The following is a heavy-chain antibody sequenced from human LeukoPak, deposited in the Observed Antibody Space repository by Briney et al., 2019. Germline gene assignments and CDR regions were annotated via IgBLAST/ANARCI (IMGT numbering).Heavy chain of an antibody. Sequence: PSETLSLTCAVYGGSFSGYYWSWIRQPPGKGLEWIGEINHSGSTYYNPSLKSRVTISVDTSKNQFSLKLSSVTAADTAVYYCARRLDYVWGSYRPTASFDYWGQGTLVTVSS. CDR3: ARRLDYVWGSYRPTASFDY. V-gene: IGHV4-34*01. CDR2: INHSGST. J-gene: IGHJ4*02. CDR1: GGSFSGYY. D-gene: IGHD3-16*02.